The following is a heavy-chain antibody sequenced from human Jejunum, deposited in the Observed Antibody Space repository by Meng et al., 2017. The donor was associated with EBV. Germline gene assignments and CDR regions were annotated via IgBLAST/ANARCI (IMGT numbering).Heavy chain of an antibody. Sequence: QVQLQLSGQGLVNPSATLSLTWVVSGDSIESRNWWSWVRQSPERGLEWIGEFYYSGSTNYNPSLKSRVTILVDRSENHFSLHLSSVTAADTAVYYCVRGGDYCLVYWGQGTLVTVSS. D-gene: IGHD2-21*02. V-gene: IGHV4-4*02. CDR1: GDSIESRNW. CDR2: FYYSGST. J-gene: IGHJ4*02. CDR3: VRGGDYCLVY.